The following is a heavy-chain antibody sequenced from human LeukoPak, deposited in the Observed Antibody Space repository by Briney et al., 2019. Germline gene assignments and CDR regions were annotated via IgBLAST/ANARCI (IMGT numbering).Heavy chain of an antibody. CDR1: GYTFTDYY. D-gene: IGHD3-22*01. V-gene: IGHV1-69-2*01. J-gene: IGHJ5*02. Sequence: ASVKVSCKASGYTFTDYYMHWVQQAPGKGLEWMGRVDPKDGETRYTEKFQGRVTITADTSTDTTYMELSSLRSEDTAVYYCATAPRYYYDSSSYYPTWGQGTLVTVSS. CDR2: VDPKDGET. CDR3: ATAPRYYYDSSSYYPT.